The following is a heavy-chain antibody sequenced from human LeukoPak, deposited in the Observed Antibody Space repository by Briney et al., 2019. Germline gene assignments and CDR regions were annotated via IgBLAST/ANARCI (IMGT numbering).Heavy chain of an antibody. D-gene: IGHD5-12*01. Sequence: SETLSLTCAVYGESFSGYYWSWIRQPPGKGLEWIGEINHSGSTNYNPSLKSRVTISVDTSKNQFSLKLSSVTAADTAVYYCARDSGYDRYYYYYGMDVWGQGTTVTVSS. CDR2: INHSGST. CDR1: GESFSGYY. J-gene: IGHJ6*02. CDR3: ARDSGYDRYYYYYGMDV. V-gene: IGHV4-34*01.